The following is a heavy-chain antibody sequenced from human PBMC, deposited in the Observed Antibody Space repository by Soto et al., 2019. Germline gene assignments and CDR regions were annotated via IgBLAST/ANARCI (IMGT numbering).Heavy chain of an antibody. CDR1: GFTVSNNY. Sequence: EVQLVETGGGLIQPGGSLRLSCAASGFTVSNNYMSWVRQAPGKGLEWVSLIYSGGSTFYADSVKGRFTISRDNSKNTLFLQMNSLRAEDTAAYFCATYTSLDYWGQGTLVTVSS. CDR2: IYSGGST. J-gene: IGHJ4*02. V-gene: IGHV3-53*02. D-gene: IGHD2-2*02. CDR3: ATYTSLDY.